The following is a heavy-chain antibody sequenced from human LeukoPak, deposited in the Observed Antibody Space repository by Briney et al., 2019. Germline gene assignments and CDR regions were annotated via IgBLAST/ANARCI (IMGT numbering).Heavy chain of an antibody. D-gene: IGHD5-12*01. CDR3: ARAEYSGYDWVYFDY. J-gene: IGHJ4*02. V-gene: IGHV1-69*06. CDR1: GGTFSSYA. CDR2: IIPIFGTA. Sequence: SVKVSCKASGGTFSSYAISWVRQAPGQGLEWLGGIIPIFGTANYAQKFQGRVTITADKSTSTAYMELSSLRSEDTAVYYCARAEYSGYDWVYFDYWGQGTLVTVSS.